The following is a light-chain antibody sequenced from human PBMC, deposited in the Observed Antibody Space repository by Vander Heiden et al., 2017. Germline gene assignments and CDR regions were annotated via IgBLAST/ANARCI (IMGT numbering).Light chain of an antibody. CDR3: AEWDDGLSGWV. V-gene: IGLV1-47*01. CDR2: RNN. Sequence: QSVLTQPPSASGTPGQRVTISCSGSSSNIGSNYVYWYQQLQGTAHKLLSVRNNQRPSGVPDRFAGYKAGTSESRDISGLRSEYEADDDGAEWDDGLSGWVFGGGTKLTVL. J-gene: IGLJ3*02. CDR1: SSNIGSNY.